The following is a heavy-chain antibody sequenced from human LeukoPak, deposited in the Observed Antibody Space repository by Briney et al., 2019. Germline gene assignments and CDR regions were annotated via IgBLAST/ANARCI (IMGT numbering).Heavy chain of an antibody. J-gene: IGHJ5*02. V-gene: IGHV4-39*07. Sequence: SETLSLTCTVSGGSISSSSYYWGWIRQPPGKGLEWIGSIYYSGSTYYNPSLKSRVTISVDTSKNQFSLKLSSVTAADTAVYYCARGNRRTVTIPTYNWFDPWGQGTLVTVSS. CDR1: GGSISSSSYY. CDR2: IYYSGST. CDR3: ARGNRRTVTIPTYNWFDP. D-gene: IGHD4-11*01.